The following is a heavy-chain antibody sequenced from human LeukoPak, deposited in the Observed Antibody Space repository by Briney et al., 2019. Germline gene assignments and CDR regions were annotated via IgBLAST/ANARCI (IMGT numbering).Heavy chain of an antibody. CDR3: ARDIGDYGNDAFDI. CDR2: ISSSGSTI. Sequence: PGGSLRLSCAASGFTFSSYEMNWVRQAPGKGLEWVSYISSSGSTIYYADSVKGRFTISRDNAENSLYLQMNSLRAEDTALSYRARDIGDYGNDAFDIWGQGTMVTVSS. J-gene: IGHJ3*02. D-gene: IGHD4-17*01. CDR1: GFTFSSYE. V-gene: IGHV3-48*03.